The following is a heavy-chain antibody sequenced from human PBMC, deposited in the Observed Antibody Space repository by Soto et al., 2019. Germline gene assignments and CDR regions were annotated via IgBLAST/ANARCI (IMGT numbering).Heavy chain of an antibody. CDR1: GFTVSSKY. V-gene: IGHV3-66*01. CDR2: IQSGDPT. CDR3: ARDDVLCEGGRYYGVPLDG. Sequence: GGSLRLSCAASGFTVSSKYMSWVRQAPGKGLEWVSLIQSGDPTYYADSVKGRFTISRDNSENTLHLQMDSLRAEATAVYYCARDDVLCEGGRYYGVPLDGWGKATTVSVRS. J-gene: IGHJ6*04. D-gene: IGHD1-26*01.